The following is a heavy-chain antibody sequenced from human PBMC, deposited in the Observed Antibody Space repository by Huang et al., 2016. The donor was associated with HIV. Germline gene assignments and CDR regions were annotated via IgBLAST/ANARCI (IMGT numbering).Heavy chain of an antibody. D-gene: IGHD3-10*01. CDR3: ARHREGPVAYYSGWGSHLNYMDV. V-gene: IGHV4-39*01. CDR2: ISYKGSN. Sequence: QLLLQESGPGLVKPSEALALTCAVSGGSIRRSDYHWGWIRQPQGKGLEWIGSISYKGSNNYSPSLKSRVTIAVDTSKNLFFLNLTSMTAADTAVYYCARHREGPVAYYSGWGSHLNYMDVWGRGRTVVVSS. CDR1: GGSIRRSDYH. J-gene: IGHJ6*03.